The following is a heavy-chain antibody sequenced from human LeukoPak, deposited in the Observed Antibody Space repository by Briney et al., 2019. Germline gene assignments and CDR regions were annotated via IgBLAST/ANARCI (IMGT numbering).Heavy chain of an antibody. Sequence: ASVKVSCKASGGTFSSYAISWVRQAPGQGLEWMGGIIPIFGTANYAQKFQGRVTITADESTSTAYMELSSLRSEDTAVYYCARDYGDNNWFDPWGQGTLVTVSP. CDR3: ARDYGDNNWFDP. CDR2: IIPIFGTA. J-gene: IGHJ5*02. V-gene: IGHV1-69*13. D-gene: IGHD4-17*01. CDR1: GGTFSSYA.